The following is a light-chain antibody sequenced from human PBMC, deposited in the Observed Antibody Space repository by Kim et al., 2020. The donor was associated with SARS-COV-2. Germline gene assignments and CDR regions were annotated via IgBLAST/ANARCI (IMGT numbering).Light chain of an antibody. J-gene: IGKJ4*01. Sequence: EIVLTQSPATLSLSPGERATLSCRASQSVSSYLAWYQQKPGQAPRLLIYDASNRATGIPARFSGSGSGTDFTLTISSLEPEDFAVYYCQQHSNWPPALTFGGGTKLEI. CDR2: DAS. V-gene: IGKV3-11*01. CDR3: QQHSNWPPALT. CDR1: QSVSSY.